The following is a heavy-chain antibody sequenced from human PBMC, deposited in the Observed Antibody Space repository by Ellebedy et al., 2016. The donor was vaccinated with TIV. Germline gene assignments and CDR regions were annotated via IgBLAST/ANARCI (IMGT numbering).Heavy chain of an antibody. D-gene: IGHD1-26*01. J-gene: IGHJ5*02. CDR3: ARVRSGWELGGNWFDP. V-gene: IGHV4-39*01. Sequence: MPGGSLRLSCTVSGDSISSSSYYWGWIRQPPGKGLEWIGSIYYSGSTYYNPSLKSRVTMSVDMSKNQFSLKLNSVTAADTAVYYCARVRSGWELGGNWFDPWGQGTLVTVSS. CDR1: GDSISSSSYY. CDR2: IYYSGST.